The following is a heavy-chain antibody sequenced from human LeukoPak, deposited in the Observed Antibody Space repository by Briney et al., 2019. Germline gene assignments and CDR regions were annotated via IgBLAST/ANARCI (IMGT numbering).Heavy chain of an antibody. CDR1: GFRFSDFT. Sequence: PGGSLRLSCAASGFRFSDFTMTWARQAPGKGPEWVSAIGGRGGSTYYADSVGGRFTISRDNSKDMLYLQMNSLKVEDTATYYCGKEGGAWGQGTKVTVSS. CDR3: GKEGGA. CDR2: IGGRGGST. D-gene: IGHD3-16*01. J-gene: IGHJ5*02. V-gene: IGHV3-23*01.